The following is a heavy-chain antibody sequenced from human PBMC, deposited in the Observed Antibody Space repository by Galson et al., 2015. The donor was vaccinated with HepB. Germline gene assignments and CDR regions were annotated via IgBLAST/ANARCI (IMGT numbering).Heavy chain of an antibody. Sequence: SLRLSCAASGSTFGSHGMHWVRQAPGKGLEWVALIWFDGSKSYYADSVKGRFTISRDNSKNTLYLQMNSLRAEDTAVYYCARYYGNYRAFDYWGQGTLVTVSS. V-gene: IGHV3-33*01. J-gene: IGHJ4*02. CDR1: GSTFGSHG. CDR2: IWFDGSKS. CDR3: ARYYGNYRAFDY. D-gene: IGHD4-11*01.